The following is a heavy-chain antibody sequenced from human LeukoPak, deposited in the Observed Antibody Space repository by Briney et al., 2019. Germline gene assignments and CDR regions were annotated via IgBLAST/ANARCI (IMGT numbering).Heavy chain of an antibody. CDR2: VYSGGST. J-gene: IGHJ4*02. Sequence: GGSLRLSCAASGFTVSSNYMSWVRQAPGKGLEWVSVVYSGGSTYYADSVKGRFTISRDNSKNTLYLQTNSLRAEDTAVYYCASHDFWSGYYGSYYFDYWGQGTLVTVSS. CDR3: ASHDFWSGYYGSYYFDY. D-gene: IGHD3-3*01. CDR1: GFTVSSNY. V-gene: IGHV3-66*02.